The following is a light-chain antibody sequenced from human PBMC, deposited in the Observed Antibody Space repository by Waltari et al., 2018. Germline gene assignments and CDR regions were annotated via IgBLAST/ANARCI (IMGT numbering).Light chain of an antibody. CDR3: QQYNNWPRT. V-gene: IGKV3-15*01. CDR2: SAT. Sequence: EIVMTQSPAILSVSPGETATLSFGAIQSIRRDLAWYQQKPGQAPRLLVSSATARAAGVPARFSGSGSGTEFTLTISSLQSEDFAIYYCQQYNNWPRTFGQGTKVEVK. J-gene: IGKJ1*01. CDR1: QSIRRD.